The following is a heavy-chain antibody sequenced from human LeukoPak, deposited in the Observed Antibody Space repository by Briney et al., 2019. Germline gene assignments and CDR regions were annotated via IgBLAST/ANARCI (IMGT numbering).Heavy chain of an antibody. CDR2: INHSGST. CDR1: GGSFSGYY. J-gene: IGHJ5*02. CDR3: ARGPLKGP. Sequence: SETLSLTCAVYGGSFSGYYWSWIRQPPGKGLEWIGEINHSGSTNYNPSLKSRVTISVDTSKNQFSLKLSSVTAADTAVYYCARGPLKGPWGQGTLVTASS. V-gene: IGHV4-34*01.